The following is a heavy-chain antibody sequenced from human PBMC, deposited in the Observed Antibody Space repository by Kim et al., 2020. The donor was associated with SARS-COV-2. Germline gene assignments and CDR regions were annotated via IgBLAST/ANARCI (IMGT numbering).Heavy chain of an antibody. V-gene: IGHV3-23*01. Sequence: VKGRFTNSRDNSKNTLYLQMNSLRAEDTAVYYWAKHGIRYFDWLLSPPDYWGQGTLVTVSS. D-gene: IGHD3-9*01. J-gene: IGHJ4*02. CDR3: AKHGIRYFDWLLSPPDY.